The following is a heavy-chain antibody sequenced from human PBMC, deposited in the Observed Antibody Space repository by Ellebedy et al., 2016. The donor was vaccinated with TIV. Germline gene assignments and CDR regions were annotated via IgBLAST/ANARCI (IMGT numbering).Heavy chain of an antibody. CDR2: IFPGDSDT. CDR3: PRHNCACDRYFSFDF. J-gene: IGHJ4*02. CDR1: GYSFTSHW. D-gene: IGHD2-21*02. Sequence: GESLKISCKGSGYSFTSHWIGWVRQMPGKGLEWMGIIFPGDSDTRYSPSFQGQVTISADKSVSTAYLQWGSLKASDTAMYYCPRHNCACDRYFSFDFWGQGTLVTVSP. V-gene: IGHV5-51*01.